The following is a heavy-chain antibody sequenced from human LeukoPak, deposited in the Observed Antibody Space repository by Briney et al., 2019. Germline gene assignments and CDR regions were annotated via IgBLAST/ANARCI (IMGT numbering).Heavy chain of an antibody. Sequence: PGGSLRLSCAASGFTFSNYAMYWVRQAPGKGLEWVAVISYDGSKKYYADSVKGRFTISRDNSKNTLYLEMNSLRAEDMAVYYCAKVSLPGWLLNYFDYWGQGTLVTVSS. J-gene: IGHJ4*02. V-gene: IGHV3-30-3*01. CDR2: ISYDGSKK. CDR1: GFTFSNYA. D-gene: IGHD2-21*02. CDR3: AKVSLPGWLLNYFDY.